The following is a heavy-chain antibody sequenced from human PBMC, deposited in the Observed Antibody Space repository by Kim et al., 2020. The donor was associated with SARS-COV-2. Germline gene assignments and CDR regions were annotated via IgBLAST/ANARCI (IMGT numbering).Heavy chain of an antibody. D-gene: IGHD1-26*01. Sequence: ASVKVSCKASGYTFTSYWIHWVRQAPGQGLEWMGMINPRSANTRYAQNFQGRVTTTSDTSTSTAYMEMSSLRSEDTAVYYCARAWDHNFDFWGQGTLVTV. CDR3: ARAWDHNFDF. V-gene: IGHV1-46*01. J-gene: IGHJ4*02. CDR1: GYTFTSYW. CDR2: INPRSANT.